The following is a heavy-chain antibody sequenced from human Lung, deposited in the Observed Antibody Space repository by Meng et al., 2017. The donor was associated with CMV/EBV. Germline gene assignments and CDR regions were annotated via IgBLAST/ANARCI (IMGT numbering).Heavy chain of an antibody. CDR1: GFTFSSYV. CDR2: IGPSGGNT. Sequence: GESXKISCAASGFTFSSYVMTWVRQAPGKGLEWVSGIGPSGGNTYYADSVKGRFTISRDNSRNTLYLQMNGLRAEDTAVYYCAKAGYSSSWYGFDYLGQGXLVTVSS. J-gene: IGHJ4*02. CDR3: AKAGYSSSWYGFDY. V-gene: IGHV3-23*01. D-gene: IGHD6-13*01.